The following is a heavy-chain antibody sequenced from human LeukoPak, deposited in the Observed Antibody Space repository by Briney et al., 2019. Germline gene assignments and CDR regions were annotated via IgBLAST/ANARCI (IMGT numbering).Heavy chain of an antibody. J-gene: IGHJ4*02. Sequence: SETLSLTCSVSGYSISTGYYWGWIRQPPEKGLEWIGSVYHSGSTYYNPSLKSRVSISVDTSKNQFSLRLTSVTAADTAVYYCARDPVLLGRSYYFDYWGQGTLVTVSS. CDR3: ARDPVLLGRSYYFDY. CDR1: GYSISTGYY. D-gene: IGHD1-26*01. CDR2: VYHSGST. V-gene: IGHV4-38-2*02.